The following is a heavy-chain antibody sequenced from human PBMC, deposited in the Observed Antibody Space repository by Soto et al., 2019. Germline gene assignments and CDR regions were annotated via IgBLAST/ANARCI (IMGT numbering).Heavy chain of an antibody. J-gene: IGHJ3*02. D-gene: IGHD1-26*01. CDR2: IYYSGST. CDR1: GVSISSSYY. CDR3: ARVWGAAFDI. V-gene: IGHV4-61*01. Sequence: AETLSLTCAVSGVSISSSYYWSWIRQPPGKGLEWIGYIYYSGSTNYNPYLKSRVTISVDTSKNQFSLKLSSVTAADTAVYYCARVWGAAFDIWGQGTMVTVSS.